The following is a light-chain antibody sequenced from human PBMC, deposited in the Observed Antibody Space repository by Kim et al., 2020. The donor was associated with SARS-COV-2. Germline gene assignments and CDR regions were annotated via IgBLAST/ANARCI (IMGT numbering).Light chain of an antibody. J-gene: IGLJ2*01. CDR1: KLGDKY. CDR2: QDS. V-gene: IGLV3-1*01. Sequence: SYELTQPPSVSVSPGQTASITCSGDKLGDKYACWYQQKPGQSPVLVISQDSKRPSGIPELFSGSNSGNTATLTIRGTQAMDEADYYRQAWDSSTVVFGGG. CDR3: QAWDSSTVV.